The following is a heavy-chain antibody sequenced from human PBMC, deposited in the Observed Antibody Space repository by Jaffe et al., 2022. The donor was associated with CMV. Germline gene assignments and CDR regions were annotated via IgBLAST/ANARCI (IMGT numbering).Heavy chain of an antibody. V-gene: IGHV3-23*04. CDR3: AKSAGDYVSYYYYMDV. J-gene: IGHJ6*03. CDR2: ISGSGGST. CDR1: GFTFSSYA. Sequence: EVQLVESGGGLVQPGGSLRLSCAASGFTFSSYAMSWVRQAPGKGLEWVSAISGSGGSTYYADSVKGRFTISRDNSKNTLYLQMNSLRAEDTAVYYCAKSAGDYVSYYYYMDVWGKGTTVTVSS. D-gene: IGHD4-17*01.